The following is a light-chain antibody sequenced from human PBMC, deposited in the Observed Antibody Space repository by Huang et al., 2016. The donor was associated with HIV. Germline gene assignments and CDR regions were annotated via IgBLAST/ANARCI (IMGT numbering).Light chain of an antibody. CDR1: QSISFY. CDR2: DSS. V-gene: IGKV3-11*01. CDR3: QHRSNWPRT. Sequence: EIVLTQSPATRSLPPGERATLSCRASQSISFYLGWSQQKPGQAPRLRISDSSTRTTGIPARLVGSGSGTGFTLTISILEPEDFAVYYCQHRSNWPRTFGQGTKVEIK. J-gene: IGKJ1*01.